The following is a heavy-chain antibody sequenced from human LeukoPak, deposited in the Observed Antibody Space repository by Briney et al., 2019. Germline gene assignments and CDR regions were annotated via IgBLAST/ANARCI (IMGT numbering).Heavy chain of an antibody. D-gene: IGHD4-17*01. J-gene: IGHJ4*02. CDR2: ISSSSSYT. Sequence: GGSLRLSCAASGFTLSDYYMSWIRQAPGKGLEWVSYISSSSSYTNYADSVKGRFTISRDNAKNSLYLQMNSLRAEDTAVYYCARVPRDDYGDPYYFDYWGQGTLVTVSS. CDR3: ARVPRDDYGDPYYFDY. V-gene: IGHV3-11*06. CDR1: GFTLSDYY.